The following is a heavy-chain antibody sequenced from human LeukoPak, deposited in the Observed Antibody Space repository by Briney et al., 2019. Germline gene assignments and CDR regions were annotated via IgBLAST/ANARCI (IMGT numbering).Heavy chain of an antibody. J-gene: IGHJ4*02. Sequence: ASVKVSCKVSGYTLTELSMHWVRQAPGKGLEWMGGFDPEDGETIYAQKFQGRVTMTEDTSTDTAYMELSSLRSEDMAVYYCATALYYYDSSGRRMYYFDYWGQGTLVTVSS. CDR1: GYTLTELS. CDR3: ATALYYYDSSGRRMYYFDY. V-gene: IGHV1-24*01. CDR2: FDPEDGET. D-gene: IGHD3-22*01.